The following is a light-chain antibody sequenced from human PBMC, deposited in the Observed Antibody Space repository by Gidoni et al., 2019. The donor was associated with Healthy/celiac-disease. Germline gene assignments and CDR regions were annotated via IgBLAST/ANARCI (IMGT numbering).Light chain of an antibody. Sequence: DIVMTQSPLSLPVTPGAPASISCRSSQSLLHSNGYNYLDWYPQKPGQSPQLLIYLGSNRASGVPDRFSGSGSGTDFTLKISRVEAEDVGVYYCMQALQTPRTFGQGTRLEIK. J-gene: IGKJ5*01. V-gene: IGKV2-28*01. CDR3: MQALQTPRT. CDR2: LGS. CDR1: QSLLHSNGYNY.